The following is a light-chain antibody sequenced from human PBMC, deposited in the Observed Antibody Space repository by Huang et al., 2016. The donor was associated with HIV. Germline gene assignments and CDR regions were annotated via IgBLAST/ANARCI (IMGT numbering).Light chain of an antibody. Sequence: DIQMTQSSATLSASVGDRVTIACRASQMISTWFAWYQQKPGRAPNLLIYEASTLESGVPSRCSGGGSWTDFTITISSLQPDDCATYYCQQYNSFPWTFGQGTKVEV. CDR3: QQYNSFPWT. CDR1: QMISTW. J-gene: IGKJ1*01. V-gene: IGKV1-5*03. CDR2: EAS.